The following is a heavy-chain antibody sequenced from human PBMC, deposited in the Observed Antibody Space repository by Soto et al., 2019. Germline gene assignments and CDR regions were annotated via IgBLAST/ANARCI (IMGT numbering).Heavy chain of an antibody. CDR2: ISAFKGNT. CDR1: GYTLTELL. V-gene: IGHV1-18*01. J-gene: IGHJ4*02. Sequence: ASVKVSCKVSGYTLTELLMHWVRLAPGQGLEWMGWISAFKGNTNYAQKLQGRVTMTTDTSTRTAYMELRSLRSDDTAVYYCARGGSSRYGVDSWGQGTLVTVSS. D-gene: IGHD6-13*01. CDR3: ARGGSSRYGVDS.